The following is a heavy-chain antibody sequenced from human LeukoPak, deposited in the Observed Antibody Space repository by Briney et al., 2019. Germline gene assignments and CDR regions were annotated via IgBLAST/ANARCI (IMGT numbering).Heavy chain of an antibody. CDR2: ISGSGGST. CDR3: AKDWGYDILTGYYHYYYYYGMDV. J-gene: IGHJ6*02. Sequence: GGSLRLSCAASGFTFSSYAMSWVRQAPGNGLEWVSAISGSGGSTYYADSVKGRFTISRDNSKNTLYLQMNSLRAEDTAVYYCAKDWGYDILTGYYHYYYYYGMDVWGQGTTVTVSS. V-gene: IGHV3-23*01. D-gene: IGHD3-9*01. CDR1: GFTFSSYA.